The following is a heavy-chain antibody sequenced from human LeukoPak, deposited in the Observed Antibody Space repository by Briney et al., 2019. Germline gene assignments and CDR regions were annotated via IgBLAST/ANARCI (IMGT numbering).Heavy chain of an antibody. V-gene: IGHV3-30*02. J-gene: IGHJ6*03. Sequence: RGSLRLSCAASGFTFSSYGMHWVRQAPGKVLEWVAFIRYDGSNKYYADSVKGRFTISRDNSKNTLYLQMNSLRAEDTAVYYCAKAPRTLDYYMDVWGKGTTVTVSS. CDR3: AKAPRTLDYYMDV. D-gene: IGHD1-14*01. CDR1: GFTFSSYG. CDR2: IRYDGSNK.